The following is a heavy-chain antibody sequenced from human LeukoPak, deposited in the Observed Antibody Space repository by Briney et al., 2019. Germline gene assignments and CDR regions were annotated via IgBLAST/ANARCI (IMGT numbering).Heavy chain of an antibody. CDR2: ILHSGST. D-gene: IGHD2-2*01. J-gene: IGHJ5*02. V-gene: IGHV4-4*02. CDR1: GGSISTSDW. CDR3: ARRLTQYDCFDP. Sequence: SGTLSLTCAVSGGSISTSDWWTWVRQPPGKGLEWIGEILHSGSTNYNPSLKSRVTISLDKSKSQFSLKLTSVTPEDTAVYYCARRLTQYDCFDPWGQGILVTVSS.